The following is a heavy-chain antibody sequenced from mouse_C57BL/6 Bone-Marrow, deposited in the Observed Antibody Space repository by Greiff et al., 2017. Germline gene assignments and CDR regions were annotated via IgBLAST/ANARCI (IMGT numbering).Heavy chain of an antibody. D-gene: IGHD2-3*01. CDR3: ARDDGYYDWFAY. CDR1: GYTFTSYG. J-gene: IGHJ3*01. V-gene: IGHV1-81*01. CDR2: IYPRSGNT. Sequence: QVHVKQSGAELARPGASVKLSCKASGYTFTSYGISWVKQRTGQGLEWIGEIYPRSGNTYYNEKFKGKATLTADKSSSTAYMELRSLTSEDSAVYFCARDDGYYDWFAYWGQGTLVTVSA.